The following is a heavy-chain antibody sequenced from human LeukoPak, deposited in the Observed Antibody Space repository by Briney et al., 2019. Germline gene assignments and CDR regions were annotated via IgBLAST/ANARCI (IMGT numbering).Heavy chain of an antibody. CDR1: GGSISSSSYY. V-gene: IGHV4-39*07. J-gene: IGHJ4*02. CDR2: IYYSGST. D-gene: IGHD4-23*01. CDR3: ARVPTTVVTPYIDY. Sequence: PSETLSLTCTVSGGSISSSSYYWGWIRQPPGKGLEWIGSIYYSGSTYYNPSLKSRVTISVDTSKNQFSLKLSSVTAADTAVYYCARVPTTVVTPYIDYWGQGTLVTVSS.